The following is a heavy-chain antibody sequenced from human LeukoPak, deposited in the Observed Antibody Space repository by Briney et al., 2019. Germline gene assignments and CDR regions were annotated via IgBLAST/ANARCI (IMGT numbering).Heavy chain of an antibody. Sequence: GGSLRLSCAASGFTFSSYAMSWVCQAPGKGLEWVSAISGSGGSTYYADSVKGRFTISRDNSKNTLYLQMNSLRAEDTAVYYCAKDLNWSGSPPNTFDYWGQGTLVTVSS. J-gene: IGHJ4*02. CDR2: ISGSGGST. V-gene: IGHV3-23*01. CDR1: GFTFSSYA. CDR3: AKDLNWSGSPPNTFDY. D-gene: IGHD3-3*01.